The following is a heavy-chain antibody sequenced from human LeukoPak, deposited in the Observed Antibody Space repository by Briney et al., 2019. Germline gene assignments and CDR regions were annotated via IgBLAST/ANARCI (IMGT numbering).Heavy chain of an antibody. CDR1: GFTFSSYW. CDR3: AELGITMIGGV. J-gene: IGHJ6*04. V-gene: IGHV3-7*01. D-gene: IGHD3-10*02. Sequence: PGGSLRLSCAASGFTFSSYWMTWVRQAPGSGLEWVTNIKQDGSEKYYVDSVKGRFTISRDNAKNSLYLQMNSLRAEDTAVYYCAELGITMIGGVWGKGTTVIVSS. CDR2: IKQDGSEK.